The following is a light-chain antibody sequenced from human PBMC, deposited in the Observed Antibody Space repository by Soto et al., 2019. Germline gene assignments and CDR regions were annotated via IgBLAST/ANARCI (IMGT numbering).Light chain of an antibody. CDR1: QTIVNN. J-gene: IGKJ1*01. CDR3: QQYNNCPPAT. V-gene: IGKV3-15*01. CDR2: GVS. Sequence: EIVMTQSPATLSVSPGERATLSCRASQTIVNNLAWYQQKPGQAHRLLMYGVSTRATGFPARFSGSGAGTEFTLTISSLQSEDFAVYNCQQYNNCPPATFGQGTKVEIK.